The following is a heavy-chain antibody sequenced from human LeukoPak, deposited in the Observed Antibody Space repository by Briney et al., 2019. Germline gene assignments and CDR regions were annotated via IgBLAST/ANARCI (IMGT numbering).Heavy chain of an antibody. D-gene: IGHD6-13*01. Sequence: GGSLRLSCAASGYSFSIYAMSWVPQARGKGLEWVSSISQSSGIYYANSVKGRFTISSDNSKNTLFLQMNSLRAEDTAIYYCAKDRSGYGSSYDFDYWGQGTLVTVSS. J-gene: IGHJ4*02. V-gene: IGHV3-23*01. CDR2: ISQSSGI. CDR3: AKDRSGYGSSYDFDY. CDR1: GYSFSIYA.